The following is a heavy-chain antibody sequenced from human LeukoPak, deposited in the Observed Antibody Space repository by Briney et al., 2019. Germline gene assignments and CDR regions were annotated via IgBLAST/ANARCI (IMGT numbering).Heavy chain of an antibody. CDR1: EFSVGSNY. CDR2: ISGSGGST. V-gene: IGHV3-23*01. J-gene: IGHJ4*02. CDR3: AKDFLIVVVPAAFFDY. Sequence: GGSLRLSCAASEFSVGSNYMTWVRQAPGKGLEWVSAISGSGGSTYYADSVKGRFTISRDNSKNTLYLQMNSLRAEDTAVYYCAKDFLIVVVPAAFFDYWGQGTLVTVSS. D-gene: IGHD2-2*01.